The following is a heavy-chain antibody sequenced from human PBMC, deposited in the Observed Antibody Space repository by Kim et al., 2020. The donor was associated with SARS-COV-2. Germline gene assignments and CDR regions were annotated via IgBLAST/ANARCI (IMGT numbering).Heavy chain of an antibody. Sequence: IRDSGVRTHYADSVKGRFIISRDNSKSTLFLQMNSLRAEDTAVYYCEASDYWGQGSLVTVSS. V-gene: IGHV3-23*01. CDR3: EASDY. CDR2: IRDSGVRT. J-gene: IGHJ4*02.